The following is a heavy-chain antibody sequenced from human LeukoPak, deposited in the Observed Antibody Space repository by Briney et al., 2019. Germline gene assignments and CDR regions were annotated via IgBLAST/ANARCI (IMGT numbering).Heavy chain of an antibody. Sequence: PGGSLRLSCTGSGFTFADHAMSWVRQAPGKGLESVGFIRSKAYRGTTEYAASVKGRFTISRDDSNNIAYLQMNSLKTEDTGVYYCTRGPIQLCLYYGMDVWGQGTTVSVSS. CDR2: IRSKAYRGTT. J-gene: IGHJ6*02. CDR3: TRGPIQLCLYYGMDV. V-gene: IGHV3-49*04. CDR1: GFTFADHA. D-gene: IGHD5-24*01.